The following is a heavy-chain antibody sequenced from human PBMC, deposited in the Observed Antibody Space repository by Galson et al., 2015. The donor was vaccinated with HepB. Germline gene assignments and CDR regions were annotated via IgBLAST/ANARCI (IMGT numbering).Heavy chain of an antibody. CDR3: ARLNGGGGLRIDY. D-gene: IGHD3-16*01. J-gene: IGHJ4*02. CDR1: GYTFTDYG. V-gene: IGHV1-18*04. CDR2: ISAYNGKR. Sequence: SVKVSCKASGYTFTDYGFSWVRQAPGQGLEWMGWISAYNGKRNYVQRFQGRVTMTTDTYTSTAYMELRNLRSDDTAVYYCARLNGGGGLRIDYWGQGTLVTVSS.